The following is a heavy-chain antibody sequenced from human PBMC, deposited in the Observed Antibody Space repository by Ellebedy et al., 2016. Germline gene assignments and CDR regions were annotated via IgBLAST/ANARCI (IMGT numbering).Heavy chain of an antibody. CDR3: ARHPYYYDSKPGMDV. D-gene: IGHD3-22*01. Sequence: KVSCXGSGYSFTSYWIGWVRQMPGKGLEWMGIIYPGDSDTRYSPSFQGQVTISADKSISTAYLQWSSLKASDTAMYYCARHPYYYDSKPGMDVWGQGTTVTVSS. CDR2: IYPGDSDT. J-gene: IGHJ6*02. V-gene: IGHV5-51*01. CDR1: GYSFTSYW.